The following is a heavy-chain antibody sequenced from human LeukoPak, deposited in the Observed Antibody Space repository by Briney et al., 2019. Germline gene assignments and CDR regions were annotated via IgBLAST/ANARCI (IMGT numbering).Heavy chain of an antibody. CDR2: ISYDGSNK. D-gene: IGHD3-10*01. Sequence: GGSLRLSCAASGFTFSSYGMHCVRQAPGKGLEWVAVISYDGSNKYYADSVKGRFTISRDNSKNTLYLQMNSLRAEDTAVYYCARGLIRFGELFVYWGQGTLVTVSS. CDR1: GFTFSSYG. CDR3: ARGLIRFGELFVY. V-gene: IGHV3-30*03. J-gene: IGHJ4*02.